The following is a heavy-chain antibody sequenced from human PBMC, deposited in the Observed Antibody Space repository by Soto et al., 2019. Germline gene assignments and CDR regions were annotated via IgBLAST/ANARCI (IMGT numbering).Heavy chain of an antibody. Sequence: GESLKISCKGSGYSFTNYWIGWVRQMPGKGLEWMGIIYPGDSDTRYSPSFQGQVTISADKSISTAYLQWSSLKASDTAMYYCASSYCGGDCYSPRYYYYGMDVWGQGTTVTSP. V-gene: IGHV5-51*01. CDR3: ASSYCGGDCYSPRYYYYGMDV. CDR2: IYPGDSDT. D-gene: IGHD2-21*02. J-gene: IGHJ6*02. CDR1: GYSFTNYW.